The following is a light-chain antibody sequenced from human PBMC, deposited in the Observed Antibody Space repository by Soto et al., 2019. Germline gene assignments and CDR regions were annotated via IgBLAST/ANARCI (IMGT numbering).Light chain of an antibody. V-gene: IGKV1-5*03. CDR1: QSISDW. J-gene: IGKJ1*01. CDR3: QQYDSLWT. CDR2: KAS. Sequence: DIQMTQSPSTLSASVGDRVTITCRASQSISDWLAWYQQKPGKAPKLLIYKASTLEGGVPSRFSGSGSGTEFTLTISSLQPDDFATYFCQQYDSLWTFGQGTKVEFK.